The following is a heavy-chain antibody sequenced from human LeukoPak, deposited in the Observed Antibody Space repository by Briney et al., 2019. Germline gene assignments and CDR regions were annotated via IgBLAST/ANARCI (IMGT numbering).Heavy chain of an antibody. V-gene: IGHV3-30*18. J-gene: IGHJ4*02. CDR2: ISYDGSNK. D-gene: IGHD2-2*01. CDR1: GFTFSSYG. CDR3: AKGGYCSSTSWNDCFDY. Sequence: GRSLRLSCAASGFTFSSYGMHWVRQAPGKGLEWVAVISYDGSNKYYADSVKGRFTISRDNSKNTLYLQMNSLRAEDTAVYYCAKGGYCSSTSWNDCFDYWDQGTLVTVSS.